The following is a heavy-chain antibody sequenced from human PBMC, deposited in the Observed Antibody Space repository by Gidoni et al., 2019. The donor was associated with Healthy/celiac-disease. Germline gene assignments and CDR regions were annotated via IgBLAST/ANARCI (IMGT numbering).Heavy chain of an antibody. CDR2: IIPIFGTA. CDR1: GGTCSSYA. D-gene: IGHD4-17*01. V-gene: IGHV1-69*01. Sequence: QVQLVQSGAEVKKPGSSGKVSCKASGGTCSSYAISWVRQAPGQGLEWMGGIIPIFGTANYAQKFQGRVTITADESTSTAYMELSSLRSEDTAVYYCARGGRPYDYGDYVGFDAFDIWGQGTMVTVSS. CDR3: ARGGRPYDYGDYVGFDAFDI. J-gene: IGHJ3*02.